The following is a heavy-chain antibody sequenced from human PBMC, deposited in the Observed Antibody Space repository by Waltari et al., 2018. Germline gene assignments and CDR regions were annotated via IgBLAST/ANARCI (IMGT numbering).Heavy chain of an antibody. J-gene: IGHJ3*02. CDR3: ARWSWELLRWAFDI. D-gene: IGHD1-26*01. Sequence: QLQLQESGPGLVKPSETLSLTCTVSGGSISSSSYYWGWIRQPPGKGLEWIGSIYFSGSPYYNPPLKSRVTISVDTPKNQFSRKLSSVSAADTAVYHCARWSWELLRWAFDIWGQGTMVTVSS. CDR1: GGSISSSSYY. V-gene: IGHV4-39*07. CDR2: IYFSGSP.